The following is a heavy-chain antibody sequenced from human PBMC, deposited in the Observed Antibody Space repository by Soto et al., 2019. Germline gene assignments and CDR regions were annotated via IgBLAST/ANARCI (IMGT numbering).Heavy chain of an antibody. Sequence: ASVKVSCKASGYTFTSYGISWVRQAPGQGLEWMGWISAYNGNTNYAQKLQGRVTMTTDTSTSTAYMELRSLRSDDTAVYYCAREGGYCSGGSCYSEDYYYYYYMDVWGKGTTVTSP. CDR2: ISAYNGNT. CDR1: GYTFTSYG. J-gene: IGHJ6*03. V-gene: IGHV1-18*01. D-gene: IGHD2-15*01. CDR3: AREGGYCSGGSCYSEDYYYYYYMDV.